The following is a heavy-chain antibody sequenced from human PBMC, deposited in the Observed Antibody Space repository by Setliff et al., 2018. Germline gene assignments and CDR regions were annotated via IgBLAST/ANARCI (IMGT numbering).Heavy chain of an antibody. D-gene: IGHD3-10*01. CDR1: GGSFSGYY. J-gene: IGHJ4*02. V-gene: IGHV4-34*01. Sequence: PSETLSLTCTVYGGSFSGYYWSWIRQPPGMGLEWIGEINQSGNTNYNPSLKSRVTISADPSKNQFSLKLTSMTAADTAVYFCTRGGGYGSGGSFHNAPFDYWGQGMLVTVSS. CDR3: TRGGGYGSGGSFHNAPFDY. CDR2: INQSGNT.